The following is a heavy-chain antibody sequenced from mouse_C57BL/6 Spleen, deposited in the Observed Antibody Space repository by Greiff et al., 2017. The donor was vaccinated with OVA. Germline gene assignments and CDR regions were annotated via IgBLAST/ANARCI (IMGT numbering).Heavy chain of an antibody. CDR2: ISSGSSTI. CDR3: AIATLLATRYFDV. Sequence: EVMLVESGGGLVKPGGSLKLSCAASGFTFSGYGMHWVRQAPEKGLEWVAYISSGSSTIYYADTVKGRSTISIDNAKNTLFLQMTSLRSEDTAMYYCAIATLLATRYFDVWGTGTTVTVSS. V-gene: IGHV5-17*01. J-gene: IGHJ1*03. D-gene: IGHD1-1*01. CDR1: GFTFSGYG.